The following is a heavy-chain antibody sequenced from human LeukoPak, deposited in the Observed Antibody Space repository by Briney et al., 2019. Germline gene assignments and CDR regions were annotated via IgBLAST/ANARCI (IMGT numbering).Heavy chain of an antibody. CDR2: IKSKTDGGTT. J-gene: IGHJ3*02. D-gene: IGHD3-22*01. Sequence: GGSLRLSCAASGFTFSNAWMSWVRQAPGKGLEWVGRIKSKTDGGTTDYAAPVKGRFTISRDDSKNTLYLQMNSLKTEDTAVYYCTTATSPDYYDSSGLGFDAFDIWGQGTMVTVSS. V-gene: IGHV3-15*01. CDR3: TTATSPDYYDSSGLGFDAFDI. CDR1: GFTFSNAW.